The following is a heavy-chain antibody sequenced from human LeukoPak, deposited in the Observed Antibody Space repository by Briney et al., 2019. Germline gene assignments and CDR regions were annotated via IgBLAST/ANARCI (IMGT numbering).Heavy chain of an antibody. CDR1: GFSFSSYV. J-gene: IGHJ4*02. CDR3: AKGIELWLTYFDH. CDR2: ISGNGGST. V-gene: IGHV3-23*01. D-gene: IGHD5-18*01. Sequence: GESLRLSCVASGFSFSSYVMNWVRRAPGTGLEWVSAISGNGGSTYYADSVKGRFTISRDNSKNTLSLQMNSLRAEDTAVYYCAKGIELWLTYFDHWGQGTLVTASS.